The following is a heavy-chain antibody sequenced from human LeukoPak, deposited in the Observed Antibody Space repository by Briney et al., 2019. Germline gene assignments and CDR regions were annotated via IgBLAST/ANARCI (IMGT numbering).Heavy chain of an antibody. J-gene: IGHJ4*02. CDR1: GGSISSYY. CDR3: ARHGYYDSSGYYGFDY. CDR2: SYYSGST. D-gene: IGHD3-22*01. V-gene: IGHV4-59*08. Sequence: SETLSLTCTVSGGSISSYYWSWIRQLPGKRLEWIGYSYYSGSTNYNPSLKSRVTISVDTSKNQFSLKLSSVTATDTAVYYCARHGYYDSSGYYGFDYWGRGTLVTVSS.